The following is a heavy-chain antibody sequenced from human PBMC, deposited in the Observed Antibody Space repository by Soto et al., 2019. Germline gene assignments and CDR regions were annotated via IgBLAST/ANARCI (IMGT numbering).Heavy chain of an antibody. CDR1: GFIFSDSY. CDR3: AREDLDGSGYYLA. J-gene: IGHJ5*02. V-gene: IGHV3-11*06. CDR2: ISTSGYYT. Sequence: KSGGSLRLSCAASGFIFSDSYMSWIRQAPGKGLEWISYISTSGYYTNYADSVKGRFTISRDNAKNLLFLQMNSLGAEDTAVYYCAREDLDGSGYYLAWGQGTLVTVSS. D-gene: IGHD3-22*01.